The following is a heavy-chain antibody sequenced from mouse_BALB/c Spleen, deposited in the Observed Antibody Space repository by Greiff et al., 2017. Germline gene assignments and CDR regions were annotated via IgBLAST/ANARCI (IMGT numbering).Heavy chain of an antibody. J-gene: IGHJ3*01. Sequence: EVQLQQSGPELVKPGASVKMSCKASGYTFTSYVMHWVKQKPGQGLEWIGYINPYNDGTKYNEKFKGKATLTSDKSSSTAYMELSSLTSEDSAVYYCARCPTTATSAWFAYWGQGTLVTVSA. CDR1: GYTFTSYV. CDR3: ARCPTTATSAWFAY. CDR2: INPYNDGT. D-gene: IGHD1-2*01. V-gene: IGHV1-14*01.